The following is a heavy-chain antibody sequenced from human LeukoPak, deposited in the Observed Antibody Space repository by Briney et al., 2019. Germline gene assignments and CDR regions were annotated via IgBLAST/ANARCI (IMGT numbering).Heavy chain of an antibody. CDR1: GDSIRRNY. V-gene: IGHV4-59*08. Sequence: SETLSLTCSISGDSIRRNYWSWIRQPPGKGLEWIGYIHYSGNTNYNPSLKSRVSISVDTSKNQFSLKLTSVTAADTAVYYCAAYRSGTHYSSYYFDDWGQGTLVTVSS. D-gene: IGHD3-10*01. J-gene: IGHJ4*02. CDR3: AAYRSGTHYSSYYFDD. CDR2: IHYSGNT.